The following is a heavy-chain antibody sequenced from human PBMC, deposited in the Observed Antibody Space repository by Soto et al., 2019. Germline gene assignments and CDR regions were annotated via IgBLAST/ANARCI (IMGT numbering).Heavy chain of an antibody. V-gene: IGHV3-11*01. D-gene: IGHD2-15*01. CDR3: AREWDIGVVVADLSFDS. CDR2: IGSSGSTI. J-gene: IGHJ4*02. Sequence: GGSLRLSCAASGFTFSDYYMSWIRQAPGKGLEWVSYIGSSGSTIYYADSVKGRFTISRDNAKNSLYLQMNSLRAEDTAVYYGAREWDIGVVVADLSFDSWGQGTLVTVSS. CDR1: GFTFSDYY.